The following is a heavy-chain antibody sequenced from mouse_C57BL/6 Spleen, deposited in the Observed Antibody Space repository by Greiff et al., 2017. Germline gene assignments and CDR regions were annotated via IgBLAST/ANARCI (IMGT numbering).Heavy chain of an antibody. Sequence: VQLQQPGAELVRPGTSVKLSCKASGYTFTSYWMHWVKQRPGQGLEWIGVIDPSDSYTNYNQKFKGKATLTVDTSSSPAYMQLSSLTSEDSAVYYCARWSMVTTKVYYFDYWGQGTTLTVSS. J-gene: IGHJ2*01. CDR2: IDPSDSYT. V-gene: IGHV1-59*01. D-gene: IGHD2-2*01. CDR3: ARWSMVTTKVYYFDY. CDR1: GYTFTSYW.